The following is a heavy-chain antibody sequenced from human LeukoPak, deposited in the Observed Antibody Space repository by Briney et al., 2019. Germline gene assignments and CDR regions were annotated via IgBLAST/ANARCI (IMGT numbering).Heavy chain of an antibody. Sequence: GASVKVSCKASVSTFTSYGISWVRQAPGQGLEWMGWISAYNGNTNYAQKLQGRVTMTTDTSTSTAYMELRSLRSDDTAVYYCARDRTSSWYSPTPPFDYWGQGTLVTVPS. V-gene: IGHV1-18*01. D-gene: IGHD6-13*01. CDR3: ARDRTSSWYSPTPPFDY. CDR1: VSTFTSYG. CDR2: ISAYNGNT. J-gene: IGHJ4*02.